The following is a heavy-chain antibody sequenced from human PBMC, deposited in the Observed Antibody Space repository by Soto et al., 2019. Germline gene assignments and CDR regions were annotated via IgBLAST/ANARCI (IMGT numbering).Heavy chain of an antibody. D-gene: IGHD4-17*01. J-gene: IGHJ4*02. Sequence: VQLVQSGAEVKKPGASVKVSCKAPGYTFTSYDINWVRQATGQGLEWMGWMNPNSGNTGYAQKFQGSVTMTRNTSLTTAYMERISLRSEDTAVDYCARTLYGHNVGYWGQGTLVTVCS. CDR3: ARTLYGHNVGY. V-gene: IGHV1-8*01. CDR1: GYTFTSYD. CDR2: MNPNSGNT.